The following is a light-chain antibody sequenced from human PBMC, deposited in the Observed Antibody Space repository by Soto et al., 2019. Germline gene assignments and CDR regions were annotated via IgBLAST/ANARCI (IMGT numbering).Light chain of an antibody. Sequence: ELTQPPSVSVAPGQTARITCGGNNIGSKSVNWYQQKPGQAPVLVVYDDTDRPSGIPERFSGSKSGSTATLTIPRVEAGDEADYYCQVWDSSSDHPGVFGGGTKLTVL. J-gene: IGLJ3*02. V-gene: IGLV3-21*02. CDR3: QVWDSSSDHPGV. CDR1: NIGSKS. CDR2: DDT.